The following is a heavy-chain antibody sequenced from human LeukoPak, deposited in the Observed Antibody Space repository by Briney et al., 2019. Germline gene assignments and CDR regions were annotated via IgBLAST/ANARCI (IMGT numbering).Heavy chain of an antibody. Sequence: GGSLRPSCAASGFTVRNNYMSWLRQSPGKGLEWVSVIYSGGGTYYPDSVRGRFTISRDNSKNTVYLQMNSLRAEDTAVYYCASNGYPSGWFDPWGQGTLVTVSS. CDR2: IYSGGGT. V-gene: IGHV3-53*01. CDR1: GFTVRNNY. D-gene: IGHD2-8*01. J-gene: IGHJ5*02. CDR3: ASNGYPSGWFDP.